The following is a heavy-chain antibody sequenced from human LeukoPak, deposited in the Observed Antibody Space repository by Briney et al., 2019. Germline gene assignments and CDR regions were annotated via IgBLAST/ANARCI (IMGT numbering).Heavy chain of an antibody. CDR3: ARDLSGGGLDY. Sequence: GGSLRLSCAASGFTFSVSVMHWVRQAPGKGLEYVSVIRCNGGSTSYANSVKGRFTISRDNSKNTLYLQMGSLRAEDMAVYYCARDLSGGGLDYWGQGTLVTVSS. CDR1: GFTFSVSV. D-gene: IGHD3-10*01. CDR2: IRCNGGST. V-gene: IGHV3-64*01. J-gene: IGHJ4*02.